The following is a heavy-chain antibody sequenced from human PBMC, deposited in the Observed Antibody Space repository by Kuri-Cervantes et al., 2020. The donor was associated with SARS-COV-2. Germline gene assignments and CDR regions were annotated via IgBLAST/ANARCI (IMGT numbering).Heavy chain of an antibody. Sequence: LSLTCAASGFTFSSYAMSWVRRAPGKGLEWVSAISGSGGSTYYADSVKGRFTISRDNSKNTLYLQMNSLRAEDTAVYYCAKGLGLYYFDYWGQGTLVTVSS. V-gene: IGHV3-23*01. CDR1: GFTFSSYA. CDR3: AKGLGLYYFDY. J-gene: IGHJ4*02. CDR2: ISGSGGST. D-gene: IGHD7-27*01.